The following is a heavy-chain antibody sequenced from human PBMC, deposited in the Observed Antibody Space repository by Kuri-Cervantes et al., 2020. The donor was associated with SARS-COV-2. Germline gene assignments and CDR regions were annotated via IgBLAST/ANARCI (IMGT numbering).Heavy chain of an antibody. CDR1: GYTFTSYA. CDR2: INAGNGNT. D-gene: IGHD3-22*01. V-gene: IGHV1-3*01. Sequence: ASVKVSCKASGYTFTSYAMHWVRQAPGQRLEWMGWINAGNGNTKYSQKFQGRVTITRDTSASTAYMELSSLRSEDTAVYYCAREAGAKYYYDSSGSYYYYGMDVWGQGTLVTVSS. J-gene: IGHJ6*02. CDR3: AREAGAKYYYDSSGSYYYYGMDV.